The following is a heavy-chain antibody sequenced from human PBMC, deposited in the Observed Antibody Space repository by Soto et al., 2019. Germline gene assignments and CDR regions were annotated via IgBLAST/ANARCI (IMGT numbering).Heavy chain of an antibody. CDR1: GGSISSGDYY. D-gene: IGHD2-2*01. CDR2: IYYSGST. J-gene: IGHJ5*02. Sequence: PSETLSLTCTVSGGSISSGDYYWSWIRQPPGKGLEWIGYIYYSGSTYYNPSLKSRVTISVDTSKNQFSLKLSSVTAADTAVYYCTREVVPAATNNHWFEPWGQGTLVTVSS. CDR3: TREVVPAATNNHWFEP. V-gene: IGHV4-30-4*01.